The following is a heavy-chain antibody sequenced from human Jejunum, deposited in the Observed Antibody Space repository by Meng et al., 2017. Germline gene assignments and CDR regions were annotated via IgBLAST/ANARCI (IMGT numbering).Heavy chain of an antibody. CDR1: GFTFSSYA. J-gene: IGHJ4*02. D-gene: IGHD3-3*01. CDR2: ISGSGTST. V-gene: IGHV3-23*01. CDR3: VKALQWGAGVVGWAVDH. Sequence: GGSLRLSCAASGFTFSSYAMNWVRQAPGKGLEWVSGISGSGTSTYYADSVKGRFTISRDNSKNTLYLQVNSLGAEDTAVYYCVKALQWGAGVVGWAVDHWGQGTLVTVSS.